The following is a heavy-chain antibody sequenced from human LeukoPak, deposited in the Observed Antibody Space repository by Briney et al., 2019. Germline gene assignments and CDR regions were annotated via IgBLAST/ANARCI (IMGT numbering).Heavy chain of an antibody. J-gene: IGHJ6*02. CDR1: GYTFTSYY. CDR2: INPSGGST. D-gene: IGHD5-12*01. Sequence: ASVKASCKASGYTFTSYYMHWVRQAPGQGLEWMGIINPSGGSTSHAQKFQGRVTMTRDTSTSTVYMELSSLRSEDTAVYYCARDLRGYSYYYGMDVWGQGTTVTVSS. CDR3: ARDLRGYSYYYGMDV. V-gene: IGHV1-46*01.